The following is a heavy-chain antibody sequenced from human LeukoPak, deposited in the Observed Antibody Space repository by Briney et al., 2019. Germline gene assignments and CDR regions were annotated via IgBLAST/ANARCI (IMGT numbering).Heavy chain of an antibody. D-gene: IGHD2-21*01. CDR3: ARGSSGGDLGY. CDR2: IYHSGNT. Sequence: SQTLSLTCAVSGVSISSGGYSWSWIPQPPGKGLEWIGYIYHSGNTYYNPSLKSRVTISVDRSKNQFSLNLSSATAADTAVYYCARGSSGGDLGYWGQGTLVSVSS. V-gene: IGHV4-30-2*01. CDR1: GVSISSGGYS. J-gene: IGHJ4*02.